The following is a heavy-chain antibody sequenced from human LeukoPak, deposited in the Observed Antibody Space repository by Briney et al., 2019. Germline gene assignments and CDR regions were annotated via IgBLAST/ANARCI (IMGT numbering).Heavy chain of an antibody. J-gene: IGHJ4*02. CDR2: IWYDGSNK. Sequence: GGSLRLSYAASGFTFRTYGMHWVRQAPGKGLEWAAVIWYDGSNKYYADSVKGRFTISRDNSKNTMYLQMNSLRAEDTAVYYCAREHTTVTSLLDYWGQGTLVTVSS. D-gene: IGHD4-17*01. CDR3: AREHTTVTSLLDY. V-gene: IGHV3-33*01. CDR1: GFTFRTYG.